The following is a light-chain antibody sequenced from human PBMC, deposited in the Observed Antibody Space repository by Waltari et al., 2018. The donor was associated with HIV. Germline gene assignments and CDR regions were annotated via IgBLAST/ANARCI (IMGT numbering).Light chain of an antibody. CDR1: QSVSSN. CDR2: GAS. Sequence: EIVMTQSPATLSVSPGERATLSCRASQSVSSNLAWYQQKPGQAPRLLIYGASTRATGIPARFSGGGSGTECTLTISSLQSEDFAVYYCQQYNNWPRITFGQGTRLEIK. V-gene: IGKV3-15*01. CDR3: QQYNNWPRIT. J-gene: IGKJ5*01.